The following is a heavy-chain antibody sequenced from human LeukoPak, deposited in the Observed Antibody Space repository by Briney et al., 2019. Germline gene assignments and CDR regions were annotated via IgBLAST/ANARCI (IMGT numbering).Heavy chain of an antibody. CDR2: VNENGRET. CDR1: GFTFSDYY. J-gene: IGHJ4*02. V-gene: IGHV3-7*01. Sequence: GGSLRLSCAASGFTFSDYYMSWIRQAPGKGLEWVAKVNENGRETHYADSVKGRFTISRDNAKNSVSLQMNNVRADDTAVYYCAKDEVGGHFEYWGQGILVTVSS. CDR3: AKDEVGGHFEY.